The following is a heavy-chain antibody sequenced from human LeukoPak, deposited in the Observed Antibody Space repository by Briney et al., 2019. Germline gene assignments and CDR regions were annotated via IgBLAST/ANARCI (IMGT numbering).Heavy chain of an antibody. Sequence: GSLRLSCAASGFTVSSDYMTWVRQAPGKGLEWVSFVYSGGSTYYEDSVKGRFTISRDSSKNTLFLQMNSLRVGDTAVYYCAREGQDLDHWGQGTLVSVST. V-gene: IGHV3-53*01. J-gene: IGHJ4*02. CDR3: AREGQDLDH. CDR2: VYSGGST. CDR1: GFTVSSDY. D-gene: IGHD2-15*01.